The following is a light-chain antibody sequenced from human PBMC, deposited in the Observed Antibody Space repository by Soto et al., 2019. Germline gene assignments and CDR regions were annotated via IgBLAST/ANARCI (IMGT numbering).Light chain of an antibody. Sequence: QSALTQPASVSGSPGQSITISCTGTSSDVGGYNYVSWYQQYPGKAPKLMIYEVSNRPSGVSNRFSGSKSGNTASLTISGLQAEDEAYYYCSSFTSTHTGVFGGGTKLTVL. V-gene: IGLV2-14*01. CDR3: SSFTSTHTGV. CDR2: EVS. J-gene: IGLJ3*02. CDR1: SSDVGGYNY.